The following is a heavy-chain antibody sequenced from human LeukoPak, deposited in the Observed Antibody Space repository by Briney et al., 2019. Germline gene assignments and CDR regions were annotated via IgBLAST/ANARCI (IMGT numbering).Heavy chain of an antibody. Sequence: RAGGSLGLSCAASGFTFSSYAMSWVRQAPGRGLEWVSGISGSGGGTYYADSVKGRFTISRDNSKNTLYLQMNSLRAEDTAIYYCAKKEEQWLNDYWGQGTLVTVSS. J-gene: IGHJ4*02. V-gene: IGHV3-23*01. CDR2: ISGSGGGT. D-gene: IGHD6-19*01. CDR3: AKKEEQWLNDY. CDR1: GFTFSSYA.